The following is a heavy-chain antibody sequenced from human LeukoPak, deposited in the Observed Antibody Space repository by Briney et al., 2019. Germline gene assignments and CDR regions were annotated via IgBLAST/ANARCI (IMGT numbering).Heavy chain of an antibody. V-gene: IGHV4-30-4*01. CDR3: ARERADAFDI. Sequence: SETLSLTCTVSGGSISSGDYYWSWIRQPPGKGLEWIGYIYYSGSTYYTPSLKSRVTISVDTSKNQFSLKLSSVTAADTAVYYCARERADAFDIWGQGTMVTVSS. CDR1: GGSISSGDYY. J-gene: IGHJ3*02. CDR2: IYYSGST.